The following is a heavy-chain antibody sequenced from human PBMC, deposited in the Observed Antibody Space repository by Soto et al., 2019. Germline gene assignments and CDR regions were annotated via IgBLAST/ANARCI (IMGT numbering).Heavy chain of an antibody. J-gene: IGHJ4*02. CDR3: AKDRSSGYPDY. CDR2: ISYDGSNK. V-gene: IGHV3-30*18. CDR1: GFTFSSYG. Sequence: QVQLVESGGGVVQPGRSLRLSCAASGFTFSSYGMHWVRQAPGKGLEWVAVISYDGSNKYYADSVKGRFTISRDNSKNTLYLRMNSLRAEDTAVYYCAKDRSSGYPDYWGQGTLVTVSS. D-gene: IGHD3-22*01.